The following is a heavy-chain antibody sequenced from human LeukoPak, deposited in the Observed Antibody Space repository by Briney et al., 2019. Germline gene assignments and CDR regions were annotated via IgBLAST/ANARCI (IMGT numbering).Heavy chain of an antibody. CDR2: IYPGDSDT. D-gene: IGHD4/OR15-4a*01. Sequence: GESLKISCKASGYTFTSYWSAWVRPMPGKGPECIGMIYPGDSDTRYTPSFHGHVTISADKSVSTAYLQWSSLKVSDSATYYCARHMATSDWCLDYWSQGTLVTVSS. J-gene: IGHJ4*02. V-gene: IGHV5-51*01. CDR1: GYTFTSYW. CDR3: ARHMATSDWCLDY.